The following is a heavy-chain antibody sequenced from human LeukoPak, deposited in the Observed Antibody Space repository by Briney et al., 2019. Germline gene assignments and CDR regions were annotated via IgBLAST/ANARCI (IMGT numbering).Heavy chain of an antibody. CDR3: ARVRPYYDSSGYTPYYFDY. J-gene: IGHJ4*02. CDR2: IYTSGST. V-gene: IGHV4-61*02. Sequence: SQTLSLTCTVSGGSISSGSYYWSWIRQPAGKGLEWIGRIYTSGSTNYNPSLKSRVTISVDTSKNQFSLKLSSVTAADTAVCYCARVRPYYDSSGYTPYYFDYWGQGTLVTVSS. CDR1: GGSISSGSYY. D-gene: IGHD3-22*01.